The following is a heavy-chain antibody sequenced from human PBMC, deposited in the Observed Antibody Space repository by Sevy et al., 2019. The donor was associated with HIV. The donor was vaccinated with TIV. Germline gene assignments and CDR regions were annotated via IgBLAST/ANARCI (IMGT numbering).Heavy chain of an antibody. J-gene: IGHJ4*02. D-gene: IGHD3-3*01. CDR3: AGGSWSGFDY. Sequence: GGSLRLSCAASGFIFRSYVMSWVRQAPGKGLEWVSTISGSGGYTYYADSVKGRFTIPRDNSKNTLELEMNSLRVEDTAVYYCAGGSWSGFDYWGQGTLVTVSS. CDR2: ISGSGGYT. V-gene: IGHV3-23*01. CDR1: GFIFRSYV.